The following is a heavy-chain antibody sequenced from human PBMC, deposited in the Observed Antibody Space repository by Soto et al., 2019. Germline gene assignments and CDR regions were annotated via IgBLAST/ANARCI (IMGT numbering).Heavy chain of an antibody. Sequence: QLQLQESGPGLVKPSETLSLTCTVSGGSISSSSYYWGWIRQPPGKGLEWIGSIYYSGSTYYNPSLKSRVTISVDTSKNQFSLKLSSVTAADTAVYYCASSPPQRWLLRPYPNWGQGTLVTVSS. CDR3: ASSPPQRWLLRPYPN. D-gene: IGHD3-22*01. CDR2: IYYSGST. V-gene: IGHV4-39*01. J-gene: IGHJ4*02. CDR1: GGSISSSSYY.